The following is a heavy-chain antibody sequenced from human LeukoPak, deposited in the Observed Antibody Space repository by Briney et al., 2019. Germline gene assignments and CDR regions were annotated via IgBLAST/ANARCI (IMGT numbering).Heavy chain of an antibody. CDR3: ARGRDRSKAGDL. V-gene: IGHV4-34*01. J-gene: IGHJ5*02. Sequence: SETLSLTYDVYGGSCDDYYCSWIRQPPGKGLEWIGEIHPHGIFYYNSSLMSRVTISIDTSKSRFSLRLTSVTAADTAFYFCARGRDRSKAGDLWGQGSLVTVSS. CDR2: IHPHGIF. D-gene: IGHD5-24*01. CDR1: GGSCDDYY.